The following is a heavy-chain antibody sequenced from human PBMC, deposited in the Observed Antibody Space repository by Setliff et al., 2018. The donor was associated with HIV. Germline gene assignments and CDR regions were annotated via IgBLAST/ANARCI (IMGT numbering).Heavy chain of an antibody. CDR1: GYIFTSYY. J-gene: IGHJ3*02. D-gene: IGHD3-10*01. CDR3: ASKGGSENYPDSDAFDI. CDR2: INPSGGSI. V-gene: IGHV1-46*01. Sequence: ASVKVSCKASGYIFTSYYIHWVRQAPGQGLEWMGIINPSGGSISYAQKFQGRVTMTRDTSASTVFVELNSVRSEDTAVYYCASKGGSENYPDSDAFDIWGQGTLVTVSS.